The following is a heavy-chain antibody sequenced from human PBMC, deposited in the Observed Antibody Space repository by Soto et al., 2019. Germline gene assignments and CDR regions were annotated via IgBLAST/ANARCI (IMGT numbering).Heavy chain of an antibody. V-gene: IGHV3-21*01. CDR3: ARENKDVNKSTSISSGFHGMDV. Sequence: VWSLRLSCEGSGFTFRSHSMNWVRQAPGRGLEWVASISTSSSFIYYGDSVRGRFIISRDNAKNSLDLQMDSLRVEDTAVYYCARENKDVNKSTSISSGFHGMDVWGQGITVTVS. CDR2: ISTSSSFI. D-gene: IGHD2-2*01. J-gene: IGHJ6*02. CDR1: GFTFRSHS.